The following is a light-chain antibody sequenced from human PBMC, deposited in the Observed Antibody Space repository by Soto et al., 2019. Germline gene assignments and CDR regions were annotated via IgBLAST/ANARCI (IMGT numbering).Light chain of an antibody. CDR2: DAS. CDR1: QSISSY. J-gene: IGKJ1*01. CDR3: QQLTDWPPQWT. Sequence: EVVLTQSPDTLSLPPGERSTLSCRASQSISSYLAWYQQEPGQAPXXLXXDASSRATGIPARFSGSVSGTDFTRTISSLEPEDFAVYYCQQLTDWPPQWTFGQGTKVDIK. V-gene: IGKV3-11*01.